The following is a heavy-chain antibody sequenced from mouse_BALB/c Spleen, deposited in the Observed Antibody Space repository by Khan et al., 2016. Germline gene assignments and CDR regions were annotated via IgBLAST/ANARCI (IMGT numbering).Heavy chain of an antibody. Sequence: EVQLQESGPDLVKPSQSLSLTCTVTGYSIISGYGWHWIRQFPGNKLEWMGNIYYSGSINYNPSLKSRISITRDPSKTQFFLQLNSVNTEDTATYYCARHAIYDGYFVGALDYWGQGTSVTVSS. D-gene: IGHD2-3*01. J-gene: IGHJ4*01. CDR1: GYSIISGYG. CDR2: IYYSGSI. V-gene: IGHV3-1*02. CDR3: ARHAIYDGYFVGALDY.